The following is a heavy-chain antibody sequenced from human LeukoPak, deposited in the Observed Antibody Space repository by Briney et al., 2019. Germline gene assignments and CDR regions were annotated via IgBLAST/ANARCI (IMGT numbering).Heavy chain of an antibody. V-gene: IGHV3-30*14. D-gene: IGHD6-19*01. Sequence: GGSLRLSCAASGFTFSSYAMHWVRQAPGKGLEWVAVISYDGSNKYYADSVKDRFTISRDNSKNTLYLQMSSLRADDTAVYYCARDSNGPAFWGQGTLVTVSS. CDR1: GFTFSSYA. CDR3: ARDSNGPAF. J-gene: IGHJ4*02. CDR2: ISYDGSNK.